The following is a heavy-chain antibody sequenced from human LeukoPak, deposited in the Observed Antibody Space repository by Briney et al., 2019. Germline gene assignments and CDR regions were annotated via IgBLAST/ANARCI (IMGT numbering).Heavy chain of an antibody. D-gene: IGHD2-21*02. CDR3: ARVASAYCGGDCYSRYFDY. J-gene: IGHJ4*02. CDR2: IIPIFGTA. CDR1: GGTFSSYA. V-gene: IGHV1-69*13. Sequence: ASVKVSCKASGGTFSSYAISWVRQAPGQGLEWMGGIIPIFGTANYAQKFQGRVTITADESTSTAYMELSSLRSEDTAVYYCARVASAYCGGDCYSRYFDYWGQGTLVTVSS.